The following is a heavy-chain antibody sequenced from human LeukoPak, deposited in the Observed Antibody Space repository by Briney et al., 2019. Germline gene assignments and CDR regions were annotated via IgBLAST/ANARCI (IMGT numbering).Heavy chain of an antibody. CDR3: ARGLLIAAAGTLDY. CDR1: GFTFSSYG. V-gene: IGHV3-33*01. Sequence: GGSLRLSCAASGFTFSSYGMHWVRQAPGKGLEWVAVIWYDGSNKCYADSVKGRFTISRDNSKNTLYLQMNSLRAEDTAVYYCARGLLIAAAGTLDYWGQGTLVTVSS. CDR2: IWYDGSNK. J-gene: IGHJ4*02. D-gene: IGHD6-13*01.